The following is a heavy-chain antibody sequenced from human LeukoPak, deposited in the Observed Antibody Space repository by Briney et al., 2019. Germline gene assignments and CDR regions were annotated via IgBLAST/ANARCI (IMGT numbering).Heavy chain of an antibody. CDR3: ARVDDSDI. Sequence: ASVKVSCKASGGTFSSYAISWVRQAPGQGLEWMGGIIPIFGTANYAQKFQGRVTITTDESTSTVYLELSSLRSEDTAVYYCARVDDSDIWGQGTMVTVSS. CDR1: GGTFSSYA. D-gene: IGHD3-22*01. V-gene: IGHV1-69*05. J-gene: IGHJ3*02. CDR2: IIPIFGTA.